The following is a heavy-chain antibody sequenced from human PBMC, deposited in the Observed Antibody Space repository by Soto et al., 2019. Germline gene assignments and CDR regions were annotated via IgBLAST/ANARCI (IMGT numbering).Heavy chain of an antibody. V-gene: IGHV1-18*01. CDR2: ISAYNGNT. D-gene: IGHD3-10*01. CDR3: ARTSSHFGSGSYWYMYYFDY. J-gene: IGHJ4*02. Sequence: QVQLVQSGPEVKKPGASVKVSCKASGYTFTSYDVSWVRQAPGQGLEWVGWISAYNGNTNYAQRLQGRVTMTTDTSTSTAYMELRSLRSDNTAVYYCARTSSHFGSGSYWYMYYFDYWGQGTLVTVSS. CDR1: GYTFTSYD.